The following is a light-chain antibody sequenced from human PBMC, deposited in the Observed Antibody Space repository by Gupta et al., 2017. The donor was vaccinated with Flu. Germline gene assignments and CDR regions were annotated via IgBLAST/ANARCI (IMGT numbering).Light chain of an antibody. Sequence: QSALTQPASVSGSPGQSINIPCTGTSSDIGTYNYVSWYQQYPGRAPNLMIYDVRNRPSGISDRFSGSKSGTTASLTISGLQAEDEADYYCSSYSATGALALFGGGTKVTVL. CDR1: SSDIGTYNY. V-gene: IGLV2-14*03. CDR3: SSYSATGALAL. J-gene: IGLJ2*01. CDR2: DVR.